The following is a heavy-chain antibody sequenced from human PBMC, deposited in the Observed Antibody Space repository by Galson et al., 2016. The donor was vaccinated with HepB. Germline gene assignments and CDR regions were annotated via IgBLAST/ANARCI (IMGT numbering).Heavy chain of an antibody. Sequence: LSLTCAVYGGSFSGYYWSWIRQPPGKGLEWIGEINHSGSTNYNPSLKSRVPISVDTSTNQFSLKLSSVTAADTAVYYCARGDNPDYGDYASAYYYMDVWGKGTTVTVSS. V-gene: IGHV4-34*01. CDR1: GGSFSGYY. J-gene: IGHJ6*03. D-gene: IGHD4-17*01. CDR2: INHSGST. CDR3: ARGDNPDYGDYASAYYYMDV.